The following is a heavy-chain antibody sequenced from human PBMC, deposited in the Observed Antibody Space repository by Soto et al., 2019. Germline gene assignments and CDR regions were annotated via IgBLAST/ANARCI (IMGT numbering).Heavy chain of an antibody. CDR2: IIPIFGTA. J-gene: IGHJ4*02. CDR1: GGTFSSYA. Sequence: SVKVSCKASGGTFSSYAISWVRQAPGQGLEWMGGIIPIFGTANYAQKFQGRVTITADESTSTAYMELSSLRSEDTAVYYCARDGPSYYYDSSGNYFDYWGQGTLVTVSS. V-gene: IGHV1-69*13. D-gene: IGHD3-22*01. CDR3: ARDGPSYYYDSSGNYFDY.